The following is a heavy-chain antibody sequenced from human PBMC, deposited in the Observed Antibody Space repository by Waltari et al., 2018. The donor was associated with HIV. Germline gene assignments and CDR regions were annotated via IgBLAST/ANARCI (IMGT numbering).Heavy chain of an antibody. D-gene: IGHD3-22*01. J-gene: IGHJ4*02. CDR3: ARDPDSSGNVGDY. CDR2: IYSGGSK. Sequence: EVQLVETGGGLIQPGGSLRLSCAASGFTVRGNYMSLVRQAPGKGLEWVSVIYSGGSKYYADSVKGRFTISRDNSKNTLYLQMNSLRAEDTAVYYCARDPDSSGNVGDYWGQGTLVTVSS. V-gene: IGHV3-53*02. CDR1: GFTVRGNY.